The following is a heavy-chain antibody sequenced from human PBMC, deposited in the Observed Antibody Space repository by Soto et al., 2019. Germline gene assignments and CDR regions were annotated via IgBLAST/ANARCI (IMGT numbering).Heavy chain of an antibody. D-gene: IGHD2-2*02. V-gene: IGHV4-39*01. CDR3: ARHVRGYCSSTSCHTDY. Sequence: SVTKSVTWTVAGGTIVSSGCYWGWIRKPPGKGLEWIGGIFYSGNTYYNPSLKSRVTISVDTSKNQFSLKLSSVTAADTAVYYCARHVRGYCSSTSCHTDYWGQGTLVTVSS. CDR2: IFYSGNT. CDR1: GGTIVSSGCY. J-gene: IGHJ4*02.